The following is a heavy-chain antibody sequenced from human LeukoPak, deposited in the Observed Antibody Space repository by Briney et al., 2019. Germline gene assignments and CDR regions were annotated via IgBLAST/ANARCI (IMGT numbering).Heavy chain of an antibody. J-gene: IGHJ5*02. V-gene: IGHV4-59*08. D-gene: IGHD3-10*01. Sequence: SETLSLTCTVSGGSIRSYYWSWIRQPPGKGLEWIGYIYYSGSTKYNPSLKSRVTISVDTSKNQFSLKLSSVTAADTAVYYCASQYGSGSYSSNWFDPWGQGTLVTVSS. CDR2: IYYSGST. CDR1: GGSIRSYY. CDR3: ASQYGSGSYSSNWFDP.